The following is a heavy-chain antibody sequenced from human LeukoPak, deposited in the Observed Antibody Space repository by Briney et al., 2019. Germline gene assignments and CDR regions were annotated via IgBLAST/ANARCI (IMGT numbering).Heavy chain of an antibody. CDR1: GFTFSDYY. V-gene: IGHV3-11*01. J-gene: IGHJ4*02. Sequence: GGSLRLSCAASGFTFSDYYMNWIRQAPGKGLEWVSSISGGSRTINYADSVKGRFTTSMDNAKNSLFLQVNSLRAEDTAVYYCARAGQSDYWGQGTLVTVSS. CDR2: ISGGSRTI. CDR3: ARAGQSDY.